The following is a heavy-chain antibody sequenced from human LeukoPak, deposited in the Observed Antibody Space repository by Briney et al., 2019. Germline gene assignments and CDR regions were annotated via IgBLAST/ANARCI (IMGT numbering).Heavy chain of an antibody. V-gene: IGHV4-4*07. CDR2: IYTSGST. CDR3: ARAGRGSGSYYTFFDY. D-gene: IGHD3-10*01. J-gene: IGHJ4*02. Sequence: PSETLSLTCTVSGGSISNYYWSWIRQPAGKGLEWIGRIYTSGSTSYNPPLKSRVTMSVDTSKNQFSLKLSSVTAADTAVYYCARAGRGSGSYYTFFDYWGQGTLVTVSS. CDR1: GGSISNYY.